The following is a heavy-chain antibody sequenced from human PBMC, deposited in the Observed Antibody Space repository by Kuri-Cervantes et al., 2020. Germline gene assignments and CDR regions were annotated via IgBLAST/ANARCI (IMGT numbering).Heavy chain of an antibody. J-gene: IGHJ4*02. CDR1: GFTFSSYG. D-gene: IGHD6-19*01. Sequence: GGSLRLSCEASGFTFSSYGMHWVRQAPGKGLEWVAVISYDGSNKYYADSVKGRFTISRDNSKNTLYLQMNSLRAEDTAVYYCARGRYSSGWRPSYYFDYWGQGTLVTVSS. CDR3: ARGRYSSGWRPSYYFDY. V-gene: IGHV3-30*19. CDR2: ISYDGSNK.